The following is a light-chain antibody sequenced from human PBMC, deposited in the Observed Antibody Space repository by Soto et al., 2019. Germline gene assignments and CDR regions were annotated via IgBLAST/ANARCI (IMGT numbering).Light chain of an antibody. CDR2: GNN. Sequence: QSVLTQPPSASGTPGQRVAISCSGGNSNIGTNHVNWYQQLPGTAPKLLIYGNNQRPSGVPDRLSGSRSGTSASLAISGLQSEDEADYYCVAWDDSLNGHVVFGGGTKVTVL. J-gene: IGLJ2*01. CDR3: VAWDDSLNGHVV. CDR1: NSNIGTNH. V-gene: IGLV1-44*01.